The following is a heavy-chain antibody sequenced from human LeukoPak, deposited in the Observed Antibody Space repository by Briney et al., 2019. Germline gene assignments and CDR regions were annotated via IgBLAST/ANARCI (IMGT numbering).Heavy chain of an antibody. CDR1: GCTFTSYA. CDR2: INTNTGNP. D-gene: IGHD2-15*01. Sequence: ASVKVSCTASGCTFTSYAMNWVRQAPGQGLEWMGWINTNTGNPTYAQGFTGRFVFSLDTSVSTAYLQISSLKAEDTAVYYCARVSRFVDHSADYWGQGTLVTVSS. CDR3: ARVSRFVDHSADY. J-gene: IGHJ4*02. V-gene: IGHV7-4-1*02.